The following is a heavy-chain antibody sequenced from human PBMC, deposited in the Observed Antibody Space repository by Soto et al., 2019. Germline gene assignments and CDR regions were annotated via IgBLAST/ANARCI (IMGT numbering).Heavy chain of an antibody. Sequence: HEHLVQSGAEVKRPGASLKVSCKASGYSFTGYYIHWVRQAPGQGLEWMGWINPDSGATNYAQNFQGSVTLTSDTSISTASRDLTSLTSDGTAVYYCARGDYCTGGYPFPYFDYWGQGTLVIVSS. CDR1: GYSFTGYY. J-gene: IGHJ4*02. CDR2: INPDSGAT. V-gene: IGHV1-2*02. CDR3: ARGDYCTGGYPFPYFDY. D-gene: IGHD2-8*02.